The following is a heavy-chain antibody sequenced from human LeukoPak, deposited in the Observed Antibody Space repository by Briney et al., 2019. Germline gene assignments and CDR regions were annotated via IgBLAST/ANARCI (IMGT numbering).Heavy chain of an antibody. CDR2: ISGSGGST. CDR3: AKKDEEIVVVAAFDY. Sequence: GGSLRLSCAASGFTFSSDAMSWVRQAPGKGLEWVSAISGSGGSTYYADSVKGRFTISRDNSKNTLYLQMNSLRAEDTAVYYCAKKDEEIVVVAAFDYWGQGTLVTVSS. V-gene: IGHV3-23*01. J-gene: IGHJ4*02. CDR1: GFTFSSDA. D-gene: IGHD2-15*01.